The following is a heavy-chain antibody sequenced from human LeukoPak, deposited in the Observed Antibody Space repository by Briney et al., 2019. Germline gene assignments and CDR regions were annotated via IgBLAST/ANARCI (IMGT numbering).Heavy chain of an antibody. J-gene: IGHJ6*02. CDR1: SGSINNESYY. V-gene: IGHV4-61*01. D-gene: IGHD6-13*01. CDR3: ARGRSGQSSSWYGVGYDYYYYYGMDV. Sequence: PSETLSLTCAVSSGSINNESYYWAWIRQPPGKGLEWIGYIYYSGSTNYNPSLKSRVTISVDTSKNQFSLKLSSVTAADTAVYYCARGRSGQSSSWYGVGYDYYYYYGMDVWGQGTTVTVSS. CDR2: IYYSGST.